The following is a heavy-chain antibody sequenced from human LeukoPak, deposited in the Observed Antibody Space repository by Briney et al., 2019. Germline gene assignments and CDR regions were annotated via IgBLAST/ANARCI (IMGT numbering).Heavy chain of an antibody. D-gene: IGHD4/OR15-4a*01. CDR1: GFTFSSYG. J-gene: IGHJ4*02. V-gene: IGHV3-30*02. CDR2: IRSDESKT. Sequence: GGSLKLSCAASGFTFSSYGMHWVRQAPAQGLEWVAFIRSDESKTFYGDSVKGRFTVSRDNSKNTLYLQMNSLRAEDTAVYYCAKSHRPSSYGGTYYCDYWGQGTQVTVSS. CDR3: AKSHRPSSYGGTYYCDY.